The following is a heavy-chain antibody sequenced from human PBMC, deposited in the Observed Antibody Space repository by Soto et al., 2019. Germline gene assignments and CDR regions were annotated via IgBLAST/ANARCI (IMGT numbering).Heavy chain of an antibody. CDR3: AEDRYSGYDSYYFDC. CDR2: ISYDGSNK. V-gene: IGHV3-30*18. D-gene: IGHD5-12*01. CDR1: GFTFSSYG. J-gene: IGHJ4*02. Sequence: GGSLRLSCAASGFTFSSYGMHWVRQAPGKGLEWVAVISYDGSNKYYADSVKGRFTISGDNSKNTLCLQMNSLRAEDTAVYYCAEDRYSGYDSYYFDCWGQGTLVTVSS.